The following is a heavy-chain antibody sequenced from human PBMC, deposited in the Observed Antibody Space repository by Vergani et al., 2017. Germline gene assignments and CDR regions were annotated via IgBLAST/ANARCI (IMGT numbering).Heavy chain of an antibody. CDR2: TWYDGSNK. D-gene: IGHD3-22*01. Sequence: QVQLVESGGGVVQPGRSLRLSCAASGFTFSSYGMHWVRQAPGKGLEWVAVTWYDGSNKYYADAVKGRFTISRDNSKNTLYLQMNSLRAEVTAVYYCAIASGGCYYSNQYFQHWGQGPLVTVSS. J-gene: IGHJ1*01. V-gene: IGHV3-33*01. CDR3: AIASGGCYYSNQYFQH. CDR1: GFTFSSYG.